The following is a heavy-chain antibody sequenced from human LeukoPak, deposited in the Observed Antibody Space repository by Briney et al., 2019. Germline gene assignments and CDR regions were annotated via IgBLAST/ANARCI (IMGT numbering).Heavy chain of an antibody. Sequence: PGGSLRLSCAASGFTFSSYWMSWVRQAPGKGLEWVANIKQDGSEKYYVDSVKGRFTISRDNAKNSLYLQMNSLRAEDTAVYYCAREQWELPRAFDLWGQGTMVTVSS. CDR1: GFTFSSYW. CDR2: IKQDGSEK. V-gene: IGHV3-7*01. D-gene: IGHD1-26*01. J-gene: IGHJ3*01. CDR3: AREQWELPRAFDL.